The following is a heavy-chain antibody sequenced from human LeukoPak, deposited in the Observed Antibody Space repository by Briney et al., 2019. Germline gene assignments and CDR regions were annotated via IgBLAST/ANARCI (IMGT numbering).Heavy chain of an antibody. CDR3: ARASLIQLWLHMYYYYGMDV. J-gene: IGHJ6*02. CDR2: IYYSGST. CDR1: GGSISTSSYY. V-gene: IGHV4-39*01. Sequence: PSETLSLTCTVSGGSISTSSYYWGWIRQPPGKGLEWIGSIYYSGSTYYNPPLKSRVTISVDTSKNQFSLKLSSVTAADTAVYYCARASLIQLWLHMYYYYGMDVWGQGTTVTVSS. D-gene: IGHD5-18*01.